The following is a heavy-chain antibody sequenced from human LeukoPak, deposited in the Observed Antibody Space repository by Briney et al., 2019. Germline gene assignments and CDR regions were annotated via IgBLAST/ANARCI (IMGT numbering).Heavy chain of an antibody. Sequence: PSETLSLTCTVSGGSISSYYWSWIRQPAGKGLEWIGRIYTSGSTNYNPSLKGRVTMSVDTSKNQFSLKLSSVTAADTAVYYCARDTTMIPPLYYMDVWGKGTTVTVSS. J-gene: IGHJ6*03. CDR3: ARDTTMIPPLYYMDV. CDR2: IYTSGST. CDR1: GGSISSYY. D-gene: IGHD3-22*01. V-gene: IGHV4-4*07.